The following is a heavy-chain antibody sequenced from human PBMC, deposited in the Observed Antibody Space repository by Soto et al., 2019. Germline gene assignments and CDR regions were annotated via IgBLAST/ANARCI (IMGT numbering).Heavy chain of an antibody. V-gene: IGHV3-30*02. Sequence: GGSVRLSCAASGFTFSSYGMHWVRQAPGKGLEWVAFIWHDGGNKFYAESVKGRFTISRDNSKNTLYLQMTSLSAEDTAMYYCAKDASSGITSFDLWGRGTLVTVSS. CDR3: AKDASSGITSFDL. CDR2: IWHDGGNK. J-gene: IGHJ2*01. CDR1: GFTFSSYG. D-gene: IGHD3-3*01.